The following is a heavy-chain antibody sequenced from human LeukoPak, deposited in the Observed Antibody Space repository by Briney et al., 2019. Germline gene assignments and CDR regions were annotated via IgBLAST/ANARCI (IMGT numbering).Heavy chain of an antibody. Sequence: GGSLRLSCAASGFSFSNAWMSWVRQAPGKGLEWVGRIQSKSDGGTTDYAAPVKGRFTISRDDSENTLYLQMNSLKTEDTTVYYCTTIGSIFDYWGQGTLVTVSS. CDR2: IQSKSDGGTT. CDR1: GFSFSNAW. D-gene: IGHD3-10*01. CDR3: TTIGSIFDY. V-gene: IGHV3-15*01. J-gene: IGHJ4*02.